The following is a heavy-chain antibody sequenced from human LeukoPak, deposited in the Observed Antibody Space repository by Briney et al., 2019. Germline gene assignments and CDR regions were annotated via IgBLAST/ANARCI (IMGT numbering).Heavy chain of an antibody. CDR2: ISGSGGST. Sequence: QPGGSLRLSCVASGFTFSSYGMSWVRQAPGKGLEWVSGISGSGGSTYHADSVKGRFTISRDNSKNTVSLQMNSLRAEDTAVYYCAKAGRNYYDSSGRFLDYWGQGTLVTVSS. J-gene: IGHJ4*02. CDR1: GFTFSSYG. V-gene: IGHV3-23*01. D-gene: IGHD3-22*01. CDR3: AKAGRNYYDSSGRFLDY.